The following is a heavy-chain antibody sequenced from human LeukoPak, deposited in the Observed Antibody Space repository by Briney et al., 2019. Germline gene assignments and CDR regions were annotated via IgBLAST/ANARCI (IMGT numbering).Heavy chain of an antibody. CDR3: AGSVVGIVVVPAASFDI. CDR1: GYTFTSYD. V-gene: IGHV1-8*03. Sequence: GASVKVSCKASGYTFTSYDINWVRQATGQGLEWMGWMNPNSGNTGYAQKFQGRVTITRNTSISTAYMELSSLRSEDTAVYYCAGSVVGIVVVPAASFDIWGQGTMVTVSS. J-gene: IGHJ3*02. CDR2: MNPNSGNT. D-gene: IGHD2-2*01.